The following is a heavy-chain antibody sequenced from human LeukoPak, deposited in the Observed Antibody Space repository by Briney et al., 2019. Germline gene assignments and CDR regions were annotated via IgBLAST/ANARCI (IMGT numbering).Heavy chain of an antibody. D-gene: IGHD3-22*01. CDR1: GFTFSSYG. Sequence: GGSLRLSCAASGFTFSSYGMHWVRQAPGKGLEWVAVIWYDGSNKYYADSVKGRFTISRDNSKNTLYLQMNSLRAEDTAVYYCARDPGGGTMIVVDYFDYWGQGTLVTVSS. V-gene: IGHV3-33*01. J-gene: IGHJ4*02. CDR2: IWYDGSNK. CDR3: ARDPGGGTMIVVDYFDY.